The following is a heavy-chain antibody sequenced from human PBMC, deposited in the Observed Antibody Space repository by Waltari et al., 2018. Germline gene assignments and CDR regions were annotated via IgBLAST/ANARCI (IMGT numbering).Heavy chain of an antibody. CDR3: ARDRGYDLRWFDP. J-gene: IGHJ5*02. Sequence: QVQLQESGPGLVKPSQTLSLTCTVSGGSISSGSYYWSWIRQHAGKGLEWVGYIYTSGITNNNPSRKSRVTISVDTSKNQFSLKLSSVTAADTAVYYCARDRGYDLRWFDPWGQGTLVTVSS. CDR2: IYTSGIT. CDR1: GGSISSGSYY. V-gene: IGHV4-61*09. D-gene: IGHD3-3*01.